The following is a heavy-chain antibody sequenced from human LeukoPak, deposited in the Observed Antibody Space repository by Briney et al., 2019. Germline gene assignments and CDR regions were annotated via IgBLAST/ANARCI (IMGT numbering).Heavy chain of an antibody. Sequence: ASVKVSCKVVAYDFTGYYIHWVRQAPGQGPEWMGRLNPNTGHAVYAFKFQGRVTMTRDTSTSTVYMELSSLRSEDTAVYYCAREDISGSYPNFDYWGQGTLVTVSS. V-gene: IGHV1-2*06. CDR1: AYDFTGYY. J-gene: IGHJ4*02. D-gene: IGHD1-26*01. CDR2: LNPNTGHA. CDR3: AREDISGSYPNFDY.